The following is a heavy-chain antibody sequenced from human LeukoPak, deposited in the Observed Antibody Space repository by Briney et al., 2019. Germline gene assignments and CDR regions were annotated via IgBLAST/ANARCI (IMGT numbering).Heavy chain of an antibody. J-gene: IGHJ4*02. CDR1: GFTFSGSA. CDR3: TSLSPHIVVVTTHY. D-gene: IGHD2-21*02. Sequence: GGSLRLSCAASGFTFSGSAMHWVRQASGKGLEWVGRIRSKANGYATAYAASVKGRFTISRDDSKNMAYLQMNSLKTEDTAVYYCTSLSPHIVVVTTHYWGQGTLVTVSS. CDR2: IRSKANGYAT. V-gene: IGHV3-73*01.